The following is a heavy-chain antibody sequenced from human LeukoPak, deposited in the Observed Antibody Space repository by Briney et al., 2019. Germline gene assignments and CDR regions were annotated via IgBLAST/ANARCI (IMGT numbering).Heavy chain of an antibody. D-gene: IGHD6-19*01. Sequence: ASVKVSCKASGYTFTGYYMHWVRQAPGQELEWMGWINPNSGVTNYAQKFQGRVTMTRDTSITTAYMDLNRLRSDDTAVYYCARDRIAVAGPDYWGQGTLVTVSS. J-gene: IGHJ4*02. CDR1: GYTFTGYY. CDR2: INPNSGVT. CDR3: ARDRIAVAGPDY. V-gene: IGHV1-2*02.